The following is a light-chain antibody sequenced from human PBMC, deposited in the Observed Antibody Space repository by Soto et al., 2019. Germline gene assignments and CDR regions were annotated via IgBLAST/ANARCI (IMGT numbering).Light chain of an antibody. J-gene: IGKJ4*01. CDR3: QQYNQWPLT. Sequence: IVMTQSPATLSVSPGEGATLSCRASQSISSNLAWYQQKPGQAPRLLLYVASTRATGIPARFSGSESGTECTLTISSLQSEDFAVYYCQQYNQWPLTFGGGTKLEIK. V-gene: IGKV3-15*01. CDR2: VAS. CDR1: QSISSN.